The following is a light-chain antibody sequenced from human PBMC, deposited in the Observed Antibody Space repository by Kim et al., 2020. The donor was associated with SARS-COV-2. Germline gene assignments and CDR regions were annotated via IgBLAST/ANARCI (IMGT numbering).Light chain of an antibody. CDR2: GKN. V-gene: IGLV3-19*01. Sequence: SVLTQDPAVSVALGQTVRITCQGDSLRSYYATWYQQKPGQAPIVVIYGKNNRPSGIPDRFSGSSSGNTASLTITGTQAGDEADYYCNSRDSNDNVVFGGGTQLTVL. J-gene: IGLJ2*01. CDR1: SLRSYY. CDR3: NSRDSNDNVV.